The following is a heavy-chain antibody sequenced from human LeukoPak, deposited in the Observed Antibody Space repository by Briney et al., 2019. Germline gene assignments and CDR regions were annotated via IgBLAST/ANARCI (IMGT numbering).Heavy chain of an antibody. Sequence: GGSLRLSCVASGFPFSSYGMHWVRQAPGKGLEWVAVIWSVGGAEYYADSVKGRFTISRDNAKNTLYLQMNSLRAEDTALYYCAREVSEGFDFWGQGTLVTVSS. CDR3: AREVSEGFDF. CDR1: GFPFSSYG. J-gene: IGHJ4*02. V-gene: IGHV3-33*01. CDR2: IWSVGGAE. D-gene: IGHD3-22*01.